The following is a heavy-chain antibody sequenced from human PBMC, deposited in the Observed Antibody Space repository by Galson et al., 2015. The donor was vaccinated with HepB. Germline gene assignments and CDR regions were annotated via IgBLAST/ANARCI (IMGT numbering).Heavy chain of an antibody. J-gene: IGHJ4*02. CDR3: AKGGLGWKEYYFYY. Sequence: SLRLSCAASGFTFSNYAMSWVRQAPGKGLEWVSAISGSGGYTYYADSVKGRFTISRDNSKNTLSLQMSSLRAEDTAVYYCAKGGLGWKEYYFYYWGQGTPVTVSS. V-gene: IGHV3-23*01. D-gene: IGHD6-19*01. CDR2: ISGSGGYT. CDR1: GFTFSNYA.